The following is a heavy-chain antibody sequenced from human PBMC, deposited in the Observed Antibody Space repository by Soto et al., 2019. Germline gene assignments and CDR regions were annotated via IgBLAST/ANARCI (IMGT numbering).Heavy chain of an antibody. D-gene: IGHD5-12*01. CDR3: ASGGEYSGYDLALADY. V-gene: IGHV3-64*01. J-gene: IGHJ4*02. CDR1: GFTFSSYA. CDR2: ISSNGGST. Sequence: PGGSLRLSCAASGFTFSSYAMHWVRQAPGKGLEYVSAISSNGGSTYYANSVKGRFTISRDNSKNTLYLQMGSLRAEDMAVYYCASGGEYSGYDLALADYWGQGTLVTVSS.